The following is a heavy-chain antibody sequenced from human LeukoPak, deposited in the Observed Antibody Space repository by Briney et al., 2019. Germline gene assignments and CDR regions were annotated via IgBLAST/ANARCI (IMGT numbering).Heavy chain of an antibody. V-gene: IGHV3-30*18. CDR2: ISYDGSNK. CDR3: AKVRSSWYGPLDY. CDR1: GLTFSSYG. D-gene: IGHD6-13*01. Sequence: PGGSLRLSCAASGLTFSSYGMPWVRQAPGKGLEWEAVISYDGSNKYYADSVKGRFTISRDNSKNTLYLQMNSLRAEDTAVYYCAKVRSSWYGPLDYWGQGTLVTVSS. J-gene: IGHJ4*02.